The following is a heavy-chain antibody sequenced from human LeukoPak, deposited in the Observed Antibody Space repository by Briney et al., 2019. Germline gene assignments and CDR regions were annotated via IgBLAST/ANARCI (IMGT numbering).Heavy chain of an antibody. Sequence: ASVKVSCKASRYTFTGYNMHWVRQAPGQGLEWIVWINPNSGGTNYAQKFQGRVTMTRDTSINTAYMELSRLRSDDTAVYYCARDDLGSSAAAGYWGQGTLVTVSS. CDR1: RYTFTGYN. CDR3: ARDDLGSSAAAGY. J-gene: IGHJ4*02. D-gene: IGHD1-26*01. V-gene: IGHV1-2*02. CDR2: INPNSGGT.